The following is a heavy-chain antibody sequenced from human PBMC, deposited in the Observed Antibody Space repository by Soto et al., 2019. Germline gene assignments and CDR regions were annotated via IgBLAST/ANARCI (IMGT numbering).Heavy chain of an antibody. Sequence: PGGSLRLSCAASGFSFNTAWMHWGRQAPGKGLEWVGRIKSKFFGATTDYGAAVKGRVTISRDDSANTLDLHISSLRIEDTAVYYCTTDPDYYETGGYRYYFHYWGQGTQVTVSS. CDR1: GFSFNTAW. D-gene: IGHD3-22*01. J-gene: IGHJ4*02. CDR3: TTDPDYYETGGYRYYFHY. CDR2: IKSKFFGATT. V-gene: IGHV3-15*01.